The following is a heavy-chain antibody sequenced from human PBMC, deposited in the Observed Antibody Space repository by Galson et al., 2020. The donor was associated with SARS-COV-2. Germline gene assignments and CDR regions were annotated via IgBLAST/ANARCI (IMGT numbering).Heavy chain of an antibody. D-gene: IGHD4-17*01. V-gene: IGHV4-30-2*01. CDR3: ARLHYGEYAPEAFDI. Sequence: SETLSLTCAVSGTSISGGSYSWNWIRQPPGKGLEWIGYIPQSGGTYYNPSLKSRVTISGDRSKNQFSLRLSSVTAADAAVYFCARLHYGEYAPEAFDIWGPGTRVTVAS. J-gene: IGHJ3*02. CDR1: GTSISGGSYS. CDR2: IPQSGGT.